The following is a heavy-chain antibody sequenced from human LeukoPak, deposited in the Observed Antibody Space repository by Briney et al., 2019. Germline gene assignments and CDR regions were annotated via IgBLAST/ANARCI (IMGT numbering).Heavy chain of an antibody. CDR2: ISYDGSNK. Sequence: TGGSLRLSCAASGFTFSSYGMHWVRQAPGKGLEWVAVISYDGSNKYYADSVKGRFTISRDNSKNTLYLQMNSLRAEDTAVYYCARDSRGATMDYWGQGTLVTVSS. V-gene: IGHV3-30*03. J-gene: IGHJ4*02. CDR3: ARDSRGATMDY. CDR1: GFTFSSYG. D-gene: IGHD1-26*01.